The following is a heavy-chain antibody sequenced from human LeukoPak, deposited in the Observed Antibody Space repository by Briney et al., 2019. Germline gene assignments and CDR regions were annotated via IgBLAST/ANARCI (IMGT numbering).Heavy chain of an antibody. J-gene: IGHJ4*02. D-gene: IGHD5-12*01. V-gene: IGHV1-46*01. CDR1: GYTFTSYY. CDR3: ARDLGGYDLSSYFDY. CDR2: INPSGGST. Sequence: ASVKVSCKASGYTFTSYYMHWVRQAPGQGLEWMGIINPSGGSTSYAQKFQGRVTMTRDMSTSTVYMELSSLRSEDTAVYHCARDLGGYDLSSYFDYWGQGTLVTVSS.